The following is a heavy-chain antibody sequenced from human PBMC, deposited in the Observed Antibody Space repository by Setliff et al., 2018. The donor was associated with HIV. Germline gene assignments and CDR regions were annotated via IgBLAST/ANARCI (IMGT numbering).Heavy chain of an antibody. CDR1: GFTFSNYW. CDR2: INQDGSEK. J-gene: IGHJ6*02. CDR3: ARDRKVGPIASLVRYNYGMDV. Sequence: PGGSLRLSCVASGFTFSNYWMSWVRQAPGKGLEWVANINQDGSEKYFVDSVKGRFTFSRDNAKNSLYLQMNSLRVEDTAVYYCARDRKVGPIASLVRYNYGMDVWGQGTTVTVSS. D-gene: IGHD6-6*01. V-gene: IGHV3-7*01.